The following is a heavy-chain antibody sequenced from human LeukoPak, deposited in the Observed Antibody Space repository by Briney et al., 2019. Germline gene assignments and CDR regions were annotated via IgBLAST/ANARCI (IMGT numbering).Heavy chain of an antibody. CDR2: IYNTGSS. J-gene: IGHJ3*02. V-gene: IGHV4-59*08. CDR1: GASISSYY. CDR3: ARRRLRYFDSRPISAFDI. D-gene: IGHD3-9*01. Sequence: SSETLSLTCTVSGASISSYYWSWIRQPPGKGLEWIGYIYNTGSSNYNPSLKRRVTISVDTSKNQFSLKLSSVTAADTAVYYCARRRLRYFDSRPISAFDIWGQGTMVTVSS.